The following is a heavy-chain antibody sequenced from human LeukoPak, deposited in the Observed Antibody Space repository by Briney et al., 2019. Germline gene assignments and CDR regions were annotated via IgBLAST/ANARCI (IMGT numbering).Heavy chain of an antibody. V-gene: IGHV3-33*01. Sequence: PGRSLRLSCAASGFTFSSYGMHWVRQAPGKGLEWVAVIWYDGSNKYYADSVKGRFTISRDNSKNTLYLQMNSLRAEGTAVYYCAFGELLYDYWGQGTLVTVSS. J-gene: IGHJ4*02. D-gene: IGHD3-10*01. CDR2: IWYDGSNK. CDR1: GFTFSSYG. CDR3: AFGELLYDY.